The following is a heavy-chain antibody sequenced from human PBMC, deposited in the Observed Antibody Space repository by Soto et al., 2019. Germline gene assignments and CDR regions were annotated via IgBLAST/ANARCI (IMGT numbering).Heavy chain of an antibody. Sequence: PGGSLRLSCAAAGVTFSSYTMSWVRKAPGKGLEWVSDVSGSGATTFYADSLKGRFTISRDNSKNTLYLQINSLRAEDTAVYYCAKDRCSTTSCYFDSWGQGTLVTVSS. CDR3: AKDRCSTTSCYFDS. D-gene: IGHD2-2*01. J-gene: IGHJ4*02. V-gene: IGHV3-23*01. CDR1: GVTFSSYT. CDR2: VSGSGATT.